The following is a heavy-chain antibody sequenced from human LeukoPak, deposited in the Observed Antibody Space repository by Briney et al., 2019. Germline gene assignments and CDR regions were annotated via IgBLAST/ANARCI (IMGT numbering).Heavy chain of an antibody. J-gene: IGHJ4*02. Sequence: ASVKVSCKASGYTFTGYYMHWVRQAPGQGLEWMGWISAYNGNTNYAQKLQGRVTMTTDTSTSTAYMELRSLRSDDTAVYYCARDRVGYSYGYLLVYWGQGTLVTVSS. D-gene: IGHD5-18*01. CDR3: ARDRVGYSYGYLLVY. CDR1: GYTFTGYY. CDR2: ISAYNGNT. V-gene: IGHV1-18*04.